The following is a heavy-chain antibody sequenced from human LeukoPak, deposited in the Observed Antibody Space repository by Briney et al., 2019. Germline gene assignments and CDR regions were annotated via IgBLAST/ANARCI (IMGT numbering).Heavy chain of an antibody. D-gene: IGHD2-21*02. CDR1: GGSFSGYY. CDR3: ASGVVTAIGRYDY. Sequence: KPSETLSLTCAVYGGSFSGYYWSWIRQPPGKGLEWMGYLYYSGSTIYNPSLKSRVTISVDTSKNQFSLKLSSVTAADTAVYYCASGVVTAIGRYDYWGQGTLVTVFS. CDR2: LYYSGST. J-gene: IGHJ4*02. V-gene: IGHV4-59*01.